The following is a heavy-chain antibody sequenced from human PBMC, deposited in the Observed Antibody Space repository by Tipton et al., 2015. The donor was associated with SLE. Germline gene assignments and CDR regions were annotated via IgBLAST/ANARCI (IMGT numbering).Heavy chain of an antibody. CDR2: IYYSGST. D-gene: IGHD1-26*01. V-gene: IGHV4-59*11. CDR3: ARTLGAIAHTVYDAFDI. Sequence: TLSLTCTVSGGSINSHYWSWIRQPPGKGLEWLGHIYYSGSTYYSPSLKSRITISVGRSKNQFTLKLNSVTAADTAVYYCARTLGAIAHTVYDAFDIWGQGKMVTVSS. CDR1: GGSINSHY. J-gene: IGHJ3*02.